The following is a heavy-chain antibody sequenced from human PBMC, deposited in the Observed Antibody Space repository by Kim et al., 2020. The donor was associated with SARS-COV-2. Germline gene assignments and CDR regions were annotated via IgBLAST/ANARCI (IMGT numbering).Heavy chain of an antibody. CDR2: N. Sequence: NGYAVSVKSRITINPDTSKNQFSLQLNSVTPEDTAVYYCARGPVSGSPDYWGQGTLVTVSS. V-gene: IGHV6-1*01. J-gene: IGHJ4*02. D-gene: IGHD3-22*01. CDR3: ARGPVSGSPDY.